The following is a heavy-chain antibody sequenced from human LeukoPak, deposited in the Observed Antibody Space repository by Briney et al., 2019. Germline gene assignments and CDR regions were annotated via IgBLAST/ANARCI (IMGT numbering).Heavy chain of an antibody. J-gene: IGHJ4*02. Sequence: PSETLSLTCAVYGGSFSGYYWSWIRQPPGKGLVWIGEINHSGSTNYNPSLKSRVTISVDTSKNQFSLKLSSVTAADTAVYYCARGRGGIAAAAPWYWGQGTLVTVSS. D-gene: IGHD6-13*01. CDR3: ARGRGGIAAAAPWY. CDR1: GGSFSGYY. V-gene: IGHV4-34*01. CDR2: INHSGST.